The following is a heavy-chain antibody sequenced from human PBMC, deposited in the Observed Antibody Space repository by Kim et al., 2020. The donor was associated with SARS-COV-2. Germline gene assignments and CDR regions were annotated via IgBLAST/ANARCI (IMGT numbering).Heavy chain of an antibody. J-gene: IGHJ6*02. V-gene: IGHV4-34*01. Sequence: SETLSLTCAVYGGSFSGYYWSWIRQPPGKGLEWIGEINHSGSTNYNPSLKSRVTISVDTSKNQFSLKLSSVTAADTAVYYCARVATTNYYYYYGMDVWGQGTTVTVSS. D-gene: IGHD5-12*01. CDR2: INHSGST. CDR3: ARVATTNYYYYYGMDV. CDR1: GGSFSGYY.